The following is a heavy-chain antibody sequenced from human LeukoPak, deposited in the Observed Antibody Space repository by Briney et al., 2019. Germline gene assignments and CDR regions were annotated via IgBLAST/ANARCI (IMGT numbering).Heavy chain of an antibody. V-gene: IGHV3-33*06. CDR1: GFTFSSYG. J-gene: IGHJ4*02. D-gene: IGHD6-19*01. CDR3: AKDQWLATLHNFDY. Sequence: ERSLRLSCTASGFTFSSYGMHWVRQAPGKGLEWVAVIWYDGSKQYYADSVKGRFTISRDNSKSTLYLQMNGLRAEDTAVYYCAKDQWLATLHNFDYWGQGTLVTVSS. CDR2: IWYDGSKQ.